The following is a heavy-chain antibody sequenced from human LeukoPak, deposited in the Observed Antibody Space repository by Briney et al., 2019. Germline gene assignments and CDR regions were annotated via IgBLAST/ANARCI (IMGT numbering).Heavy chain of an antibody. CDR1: ESTLVSHA. J-gene: IGHJ4*02. D-gene: IGHD3-16*01. CDR2: ISGSGGST. CDR3: AKDPMIRY. Sequence: PGGSLRLSCAASESTLVSHAMSWVRQAPGKGLEWVSAISGSGGSTYYADSVKGRFTISRDNSKNTLYLQMNSLRAEDTAVYYCAKDPMIRYWGQGTLVTVSS. V-gene: IGHV3-23*01.